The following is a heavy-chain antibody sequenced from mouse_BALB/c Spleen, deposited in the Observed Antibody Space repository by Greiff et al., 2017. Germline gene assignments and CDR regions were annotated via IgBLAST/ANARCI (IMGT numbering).Heavy chain of an antibody. J-gene: IGHJ4*01. CDR1: GYTFTSYN. CDR3: ATDLRYAMDY. V-gene: IGHV1-12*01. Sequence: LQQSGAELVKPGASVKMSCKASGYTFTSYNMHWVKQTPGQGLEWIGAIYPGNGDTSYNQKFKGKATLTADKSSSTAYMQLSSLTSEDSAVYYCATDLRYAMDYWGQGTSVTVSS. CDR2: IYPGNGDT.